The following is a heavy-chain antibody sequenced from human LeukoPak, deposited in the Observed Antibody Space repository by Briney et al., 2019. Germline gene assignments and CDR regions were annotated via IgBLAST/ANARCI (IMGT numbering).Heavy chain of an antibody. J-gene: IGHJ4*02. CDR3: ARDFYLIYYFDL. D-gene: IGHD2-8*01. CDR2: IWSDGGNK. V-gene: IGHV3-33*01. CDR1: GFTFSNYA. Sequence: GGSLRLSCAASGFTFSNYAMHWVRQAPGKGLEWVAVIWSDGGNKYYADSVKGRFTISRDNSKNTVSLQMNSLRAEDTAVYYCARDFYLIYYFDLWGQGTLVTVSS.